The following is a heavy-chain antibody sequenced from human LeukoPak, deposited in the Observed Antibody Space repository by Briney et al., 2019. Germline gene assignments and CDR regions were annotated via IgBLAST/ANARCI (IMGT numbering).Heavy chain of an antibody. J-gene: IGHJ4*02. Sequence: SETLSLTCTVSGASISSGSNSWGWIRQPAGKGLEWIGRINTSGTTNYNPSLKSRVTMSIDTSKNQFSLKLSSVTAADTAVYYCARASVAGQVTNFDYWGQGTLVTVSS. D-gene: IGHD6-19*01. CDR2: INTSGTT. CDR3: ARASVAGQVTNFDY. V-gene: IGHV4-61*02. CDR1: GASISSGSNS.